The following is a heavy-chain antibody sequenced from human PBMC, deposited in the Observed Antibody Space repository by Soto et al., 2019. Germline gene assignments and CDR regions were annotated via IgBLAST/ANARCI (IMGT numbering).Heavy chain of an antibody. CDR3: AKDSASIIAVAGYYFDY. V-gene: IGHV1-69*13. CDR2: IIPLFGTA. D-gene: IGHD6-19*01. J-gene: IGHJ4*02. CDR1: GGTFSTYT. Sequence: SVKVSCKASGGTFSTYTMTWVRQAPGQGLEWMGGIIPLFGTANYAQKFQGRVTITADESTSTVYMELSSLRSEDTAVYYCAKDSASIIAVAGYYFDYWGQGTLVTVS.